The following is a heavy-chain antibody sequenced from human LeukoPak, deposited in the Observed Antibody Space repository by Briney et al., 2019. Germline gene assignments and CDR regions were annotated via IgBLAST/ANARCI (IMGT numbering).Heavy chain of an antibody. CDR1: GGSISSYY. CDR3: ARYYDFWSGYHRQGDAFDI. J-gene: IGHJ3*02. V-gene: IGHV4-59*01. CDR2: IYYSGST. Sequence: PSETLSLTCTVSGGSISSYYWSWIRQPPGKGLEWIGYIYYSGSTNYNPSLKSRVTISVDTSKNQFSLKLSSVTAADTAVYYCARYYDFWSGYHRQGDAFDIWGQGTMVTVSS. D-gene: IGHD3-3*01.